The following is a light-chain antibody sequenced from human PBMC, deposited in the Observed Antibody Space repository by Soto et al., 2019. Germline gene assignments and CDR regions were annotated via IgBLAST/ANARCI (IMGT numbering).Light chain of an antibody. CDR2: GNS. J-gene: IGLJ1*01. CDR3: QSYGDSLSGYV. V-gene: IGLV1-40*01. CDR1: NSNIGAGYD. Sequence: QSALTQPPSVSGAPGQRVTISCTGSNSNIGAGYDVHWYQQLPGTAPKLLIYGNSNRPSGVPDLFSGSKSGTSASLTITGLLAEDEADYYCQSYGDSLSGYVFGTGTKGTVL.